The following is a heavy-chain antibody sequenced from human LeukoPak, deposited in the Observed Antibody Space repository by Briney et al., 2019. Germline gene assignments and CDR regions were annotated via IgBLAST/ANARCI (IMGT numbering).Heavy chain of an antibody. CDR1: GFTFSSYT. CDR3: ASAWGGYCSSTSCYPFDY. CDR2: ISSSSSYI. V-gene: IGHV3-21*01. D-gene: IGHD2-2*01. Sequence: GGSLRLSCAASGFTFSSYTMNWVRQAPGKGLEWVSSISSSSSYIYYADSVKGRFTISRDNAKNSLYLQMNGLRAEDTAVYYCASAWGGYCSSTSCYPFDYWGQGNLVTVSS. J-gene: IGHJ4*02.